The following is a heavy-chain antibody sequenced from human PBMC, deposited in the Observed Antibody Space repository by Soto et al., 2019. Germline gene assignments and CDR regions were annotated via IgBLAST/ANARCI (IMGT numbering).Heavy chain of an antibody. V-gene: IGHV1-18*01. Sequence: ASVKVSCKASGYTFTSYGISWVRQAPGQGLEWMGWISAYNGNTNYAQKLQGRVTMTTDTSTSTAYMELRSLRSDDTAVYYCVRLAQYDSSGYYYGGDYFDYWGQGTLVTVSS. CDR3: VRLAQYDSSGYYYGGDYFDY. J-gene: IGHJ4*02. CDR1: GYTFTSYG. CDR2: ISAYNGNT. D-gene: IGHD3-22*01.